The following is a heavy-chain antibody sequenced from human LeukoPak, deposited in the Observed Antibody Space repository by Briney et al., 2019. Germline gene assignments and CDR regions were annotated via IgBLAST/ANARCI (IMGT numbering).Heavy chain of an antibody. V-gene: IGHV1-18*01. Sequence: ASVKVSCKASGYTFTSYGISWVRQALGQGLEWMGWISAHNGNTNYAQKLQGRVTMTTDTSTSTAYMELRSLRSDDTAVYYCAREVGYCSSTSCRGYYFDYWGQGTLVTVSS. J-gene: IGHJ4*02. D-gene: IGHD2-2*01. CDR1: GYTFTSYG. CDR3: AREVGYCSSTSCRGYYFDY. CDR2: ISAHNGNT.